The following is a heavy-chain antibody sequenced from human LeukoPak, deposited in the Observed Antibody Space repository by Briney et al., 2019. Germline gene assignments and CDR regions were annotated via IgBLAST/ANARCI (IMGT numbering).Heavy chain of an antibody. J-gene: IGHJ4*02. D-gene: IGHD1-26*01. Sequence: GGSLRLSCKASGFTVSSYCMSWVRQAPGKGLEWVTLIYSGGNTDYADSVKSRFTISRDDSKNTLYIQMNSLRAEDTAVYYCAREPPVWRESLPSRHFDYWGQGTLVTVSS. V-gene: IGHV3-53*01. CDR3: AREPPVWRESLPSRHFDY. CDR1: GFTVSSYC. CDR2: IYSGGNT.